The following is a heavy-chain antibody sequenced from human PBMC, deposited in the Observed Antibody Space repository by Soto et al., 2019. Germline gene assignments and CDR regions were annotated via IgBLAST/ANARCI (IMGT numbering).Heavy chain of an antibody. Sequence: PGGSLRLSCAAPGFTFNSYVMHWVRQAPGKGLEWAALIWYDGTKKYHADPVKGRFSISRDNSKNTLYLQMNSLRAEDTAVYYCARSPGDCSSTSCYTWDGFDFWGQGTTVTVSS. J-gene: IGHJ3*01. CDR3: ARSPGDCSSTSCYTWDGFDF. CDR2: IWYDGTKK. CDR1: GFTFNSYV. V-gene: IGHV3-33*01. D-gene: IGHD2-2*02.